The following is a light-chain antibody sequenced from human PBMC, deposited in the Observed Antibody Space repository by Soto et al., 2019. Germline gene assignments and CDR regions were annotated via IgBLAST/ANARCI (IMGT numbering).Light chain of an antibody. Sequence: HSALTQPASVSGSPGQSITISCTGTSSDVGGYNYVSWYQQHPGKVPKLMVYEVSNRPAGVSYRFSGSKSGNTASLRISGLQPEDEADYYCSSYTSTNTPVVFGTGNKVTVL. V-gene: IGLV2-14*01. J-gene: IGLJ1*01. CDR1: SSDVGGYNY. CDR2: EVS. CDR3: SSYTSTNTPVV.